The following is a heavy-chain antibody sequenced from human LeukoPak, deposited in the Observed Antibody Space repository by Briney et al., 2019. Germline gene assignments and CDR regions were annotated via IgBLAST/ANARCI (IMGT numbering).Heavy chain of an antibody. V-gene: IGHV3-48*01. Sequence: GGSLRLSCAASGFTFSSYSMNWARQAPGKGLEWVSYISSIRSNIYYADSVKGRFTISRDNAKNSLYLQMNSLRAEDTAVYYCAREGHTRYCSSTSCYFAEYFQHWGQGTLVTVSS. CDR3: AREGHTRYCSSTSCYFAEYFQH. CDR2: ISSIRSNI. CDR1: GFTFSSYS. J-gene: IGHJ1*01. D-gene: IGHD2-2*01.